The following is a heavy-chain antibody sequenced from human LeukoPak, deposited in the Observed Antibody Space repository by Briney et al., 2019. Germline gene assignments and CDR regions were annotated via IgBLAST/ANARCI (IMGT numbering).Heavy chain of an antibody. V-gene: IGHV1-18*01. D-gene: IGHD6-25*01. J-gene: IGHJ3*02. CDR2: ISAYNGHT. Sequence: ASVKVSYKASGYTFTSYGISWVRQAPGQGLEWMGWISAYNGHTNYAQKFQGRVTMTTDTSTSTAYMELRSLRSDDTAVYYCARGRRLFDAFDIWGQGTMVTVSS. CDR3: ARGRRLFDAFDI. CDR1: GYTFTSYG.